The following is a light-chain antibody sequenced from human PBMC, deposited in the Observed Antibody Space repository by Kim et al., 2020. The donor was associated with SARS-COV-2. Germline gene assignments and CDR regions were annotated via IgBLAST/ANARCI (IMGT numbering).Light chain of an antibody. Sequence: PGETATPSCRASQSVSSSYLAWYQQKPGQAPRLLIYGASSRSTGIPDRFSGSGSGTDFTLTISRLEPEDFAVYYCQQYGSSPRYTFGQGTKLEI. CDR3: QQYGSSPRYT. V-gene: IGKV3-20*01. CDR1: QSVSSSY. CDR2: GAS. J-gene: IGKJ2*01.